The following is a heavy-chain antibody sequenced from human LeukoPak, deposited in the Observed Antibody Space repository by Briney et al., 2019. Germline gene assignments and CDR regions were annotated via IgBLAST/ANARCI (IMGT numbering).Heavy chain of an antibody. D-gene: IGHD6-19*01. CDR1: GFTVSSNH. Sequence: GESLRLSCAASGFTVSSNHMSWVRQAPGKGLEWVSAIYSGGTTYYADSVKGRLTISRDNSKNTLYLQMNSLRAEDTAVYYCARRRSSGCLDYWGQGALVTVSS. J-gene: IGHJ4*02. CDR2: IYSGGTT. V-gene: IGHV3-53*01. CDR3: ARRRSSGCLDY.